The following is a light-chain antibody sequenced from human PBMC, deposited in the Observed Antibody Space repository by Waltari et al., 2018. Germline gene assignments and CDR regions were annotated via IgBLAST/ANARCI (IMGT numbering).Light chain of an antibody. J-gene: IGKJ1*01. V-gene: IGKV3-20*01. CDR1: QSVSKY. CDR2: DAS. Sequence: EIVLTQSPGTLSLSPGERATLSCRASQSVSKYLAWYQQKPGQAPRLLIYDASTRATGIPDSFCGSGSGTDFSLTISRLEPEDFAVYYCQKYVNLPATFGQGTKVEIK. CDR3: QKYVNLPAT.